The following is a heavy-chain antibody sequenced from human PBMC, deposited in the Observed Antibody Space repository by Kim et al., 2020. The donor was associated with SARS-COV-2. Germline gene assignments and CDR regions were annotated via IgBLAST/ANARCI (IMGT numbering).Heavy chain of an antibody. V-gene: IGHV3-15*01. CDR3: TTEYSSGWFLDY. J-gene: IGHJ4*02. Sequence: DYAAPVKGRFTNSRDDSKNKLYLQMNSLKTEDTAVYYCTTEYSSGWFLDYWGQGTLVTVSS. D-gene: IGHD6-19*01.